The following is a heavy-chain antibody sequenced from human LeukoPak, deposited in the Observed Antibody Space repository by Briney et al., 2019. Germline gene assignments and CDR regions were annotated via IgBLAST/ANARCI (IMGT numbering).Heavy chain of an antibody. J-gene: IGHJ4*02. D-gene: IGHD3-10*01. Sequence: GGSLRLSCAASGFTFSSYEMNWVRQAPGKGLEWVSYISSSGSTIYYADSVKGRFTISRDNAKNSLYLQMNSLRAEDTAVYYCASPRSSGRDHWGQGTLVTVSS. CDR2: ISSSGSTI. V-gene: IGHV3-48*03. CDR3: ASPRSSGRDH. CDR1: GFTFSSYE.